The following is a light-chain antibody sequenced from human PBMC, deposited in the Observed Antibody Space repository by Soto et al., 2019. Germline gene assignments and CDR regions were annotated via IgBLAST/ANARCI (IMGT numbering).Light chain of an antibody. CDR1: SSDVGGYNY. J-gene: IGLJ3*02. CDR2: DVS. V-gene: IGLV2-11*01. Sequence: QSVLTQPRSVSGSPGQSVTISCTGTSSDVGGYNYVSWYQHHPGKAPKLMIYDVSKRPSGVPDRFSGSKSGNTASLTISGLQAEDEAEYYCCSYAGSYTWVFSGGTKLTVL. CDR3: CSYAGSYTWV.